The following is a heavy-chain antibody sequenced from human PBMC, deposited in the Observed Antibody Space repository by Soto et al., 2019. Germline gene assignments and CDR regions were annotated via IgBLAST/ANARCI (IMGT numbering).Heavy chain of an antibody. J-gene: IGHJ4*02. CDR1: GFTFSSYA. Sequence: GGSLRLSCAASGFTFSSYAMSWVRQAPGKGLEWVSAISGSGGSTYYADSVKGRFTISRDNSKNTLYLQMNSLRAEDTAVYYFAKDLRYSYGPYYFDYWGQGTLVTVSS. CDR3: AKDLRYSYGPYYFDY. CDR2: ISGSGGST. V-gene: IGHV3-23*01. D-gene: IGHD5-18*01.